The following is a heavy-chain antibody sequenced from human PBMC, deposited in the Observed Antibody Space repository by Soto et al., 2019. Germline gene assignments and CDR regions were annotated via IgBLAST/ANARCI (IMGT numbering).Heavy chain of an antibody. CDR2: IYYSGST. D-gene: IGHD3-10*01. V-gene: IGHV4-31*03. Sequence: SETLSLTCTVSGGSISSGGYYWSWIRQHPGKGLEWIGYIYYSGSTYYNPSLKSRVTISVDTSKNQFSLKLSSVTAADTAVYYCARDSLLWLGELLEYYYGMDVWGQGTTVTVSS. CDR3: ARDSLLWLGELLEYYYGMDV. CDR1: GGSISSGGYY. J-gene: IGHJ6*02.